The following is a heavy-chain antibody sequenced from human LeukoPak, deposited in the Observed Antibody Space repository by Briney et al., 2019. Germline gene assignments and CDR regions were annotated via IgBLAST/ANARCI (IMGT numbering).Heavy chain of an antibody. J-gene: IGHJ3*02. CDR1: GFTVSSNY. Sequence: GGSLRLSCAASGFTVSSNYMSWVRQAPGKGLEWVSDIYSGGSTYYADSVKGRFTISRHNSKNTLYLKMNSLRAEDTAVYYCAREQSDYEAFDIWGQGTMVTVSS. CDR3: AREQSDYEAFDI. CDR2: IYSGGST. D-gene: IGHD5-12*01. V-gene: IGHV3-53*04.